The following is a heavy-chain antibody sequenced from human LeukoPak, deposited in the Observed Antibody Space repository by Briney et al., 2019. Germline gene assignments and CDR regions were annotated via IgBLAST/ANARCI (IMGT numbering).Heavy chain of an antibody. CDR1: GFTFSSYA. V-gene: IGHV3-23*01. Sequence: GGSLRLSCAASGFTFSSYAMSWVRQAPGKGLEWVSAISGSGGSTYYADSVKGRFTISRDNSKNTLYLQMNSLRAEDTAVYYCANAPLPNTAMAPRLDYWGQGTLVTVSS. D-gene: IGHD5-18*01. CDR2: ISGSGGST. J-gene: IGHJ4*02. CDR3: ANAPLPNTAMAPRLDY.